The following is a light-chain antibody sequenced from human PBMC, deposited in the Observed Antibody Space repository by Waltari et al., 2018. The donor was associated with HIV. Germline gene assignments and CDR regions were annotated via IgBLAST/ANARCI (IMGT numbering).Light chain of an antibody. J-gene: IGLJ3*02. Sequence: QSVLTQPPSVSGAPVQRVTVSCSGSSSSIGSGYVCWYQQLPGAAPKLVIYRNDQRPSGVPDRFSGSKSGTSASLAISGLRSEDEAVYYCGAWNGSPSGPVFGGGTKLTVL. CDR1: SSSIGSGY. CDR2: RND. CDR3: GAWNGSPSGPV. V-gene: IGLV1-47*01.